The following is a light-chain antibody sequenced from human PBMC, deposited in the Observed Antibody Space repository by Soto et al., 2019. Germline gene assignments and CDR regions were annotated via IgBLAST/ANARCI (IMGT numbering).Light chain of an antibody. CDR3: QQTKGAPYT. J-gene: IGKJ2*01. V-gene: IGKV1-39*01. CDR2: AAS. Sequence: DTEMTQSPGALSASTGDRVTITCRASQSISSNLRWHQQKPGQAPKLLVYAASTWACGFPSRFSGSGAGTDFTLTISSLQPEDFANYYCQQTKGAPYTLGQGTKLEIK. CDR1: QSISSN.